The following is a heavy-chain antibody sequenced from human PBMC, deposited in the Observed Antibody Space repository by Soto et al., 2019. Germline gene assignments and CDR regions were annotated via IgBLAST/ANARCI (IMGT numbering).Heavy chain of an antibody. CDR2: IKQDGSEK. V-gene: IGHV3-7*01. Sequence: GGSLRLSCAASGFTFSSYWMSWVRQAPGKGLEWVANIKQDGSEKYYVDSVKGRFTISRDNAKNSLYLQMNSLRAEDTAVYYCARGGLGYCSSTSSYTALGHWLDPWGQGTMVTVYS. J-gene: IGHJ5*02. CDR1: GFTFSSYW. D-gene: IGHD2-2*02. CDR3: ARGGLGYCSSTSSYTALGHWLDP.